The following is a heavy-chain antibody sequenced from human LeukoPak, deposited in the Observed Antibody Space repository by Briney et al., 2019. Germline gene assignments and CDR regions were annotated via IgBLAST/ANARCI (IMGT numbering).Heavy chain of an antibody. CDR2: IYPGDSDT. J-gene: IGHJ4*02. CDR3: ARFEEYYYDSRRYYFDY. V-gene: IGHV5-51*01. CDR1: GYSFTSYW. D-gene: IGHD3-22*01. Sequence: GESLKISCKGSGYSFTSYWIGWVRQMPGKGLEWMGIIYPGDSDTRYSPSFQGQVTISADKSISTAYLQWSSLKASDTAMYYCARFEEYYYDSRRYYFDYWGQGTLVTVSS.